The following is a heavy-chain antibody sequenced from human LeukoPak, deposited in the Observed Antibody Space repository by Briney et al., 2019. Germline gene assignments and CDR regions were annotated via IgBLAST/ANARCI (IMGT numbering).Heavy chain of an antibody. V-gene: IGHV3-23*01. CDR1: GFXFSSYA. CDR2: VDGRGSST. J-gene: IGHJ4*02. D-gene: IGHD3-10*01. CDR3: AKDLSGSGSYYPLDY. Sequence: PGGSLRLSCAASGFXFSSYALSWVRQAPGKGREWVSAVDGRGSSTYYADSVKGRFTISRDNSNNTLYLQMNSLRAEDTAEYYCAKDLSGSGSYYPLDYWGQGTLVTVSS.